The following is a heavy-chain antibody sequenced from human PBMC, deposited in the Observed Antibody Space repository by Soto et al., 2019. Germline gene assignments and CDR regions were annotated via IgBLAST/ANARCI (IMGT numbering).Heavy chain of an antibody. J-gene: IGHJ5*01. V-gene: IGHV4-39*01. D-gene: IGHD6-19*01. Sequence: QLQLQESGPGLVKPSETLSLTCTLSGGSIRDSNYYWGWIRQSPGKGLEWIGSVYYSGTTYYNPSLQRQATISVDTSRDQFSLLLRSVTATDTAVYYCARHSGRFGIAGAGVDSWGQGPRVTVSS. CDR3: ARHSGRFGIAGAGVDS. CDR2: VYYSGTT. CDR1: GGSIRDSNYY.